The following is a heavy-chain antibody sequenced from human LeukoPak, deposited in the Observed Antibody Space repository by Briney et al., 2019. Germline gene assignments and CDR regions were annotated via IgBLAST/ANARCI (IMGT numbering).Heavy chain of an antibody. CDR1: GGSISSSSYY. V-gene: IGHV4-39*01. J-gene: IGHJ4*02. Sequence: SDTLSLTCTVSGGSISSSSYYWGWIRQPPGKGLEWIGSIYYSGSTYYNPSLKSRVTISVDTSKNQFSLKLSSVTAADTAVYYCARATYYDFWSGYFHFDYWGQGTLVTVSS. CDR3: ARATYYDFWSGYFHFDY. D-gene: IGHD3-3*01. CDR2: IYYSGST.